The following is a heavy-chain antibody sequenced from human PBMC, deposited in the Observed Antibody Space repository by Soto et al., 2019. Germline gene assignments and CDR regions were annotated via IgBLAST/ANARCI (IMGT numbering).Heavy chain of an antibody. D-gene: IGHD1-26*01. CDR2: IYFDGITT. J-gene: IGHJ4*02. CDR3: PRGGAMGVDD. CDR1: GFTFNTHW. V-gene: IGHV3-74*01. Sequence: EVQLVESGGGVVQPGGSLRLSCTASGFTFNTHWMHWVGQAPGKGLVWVSRIYFDGITTNYADSVKGRLTVSMDNAKNTVYLHDNTRVDEDTAVYYSPRGGAMGVDDWGQGTMVTVSS.